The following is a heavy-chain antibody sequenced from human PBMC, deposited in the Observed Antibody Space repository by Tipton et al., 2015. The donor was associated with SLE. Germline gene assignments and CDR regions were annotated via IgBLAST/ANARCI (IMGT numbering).Heavy chain of an antibody. D-gene: IGHD1-26*01. CDR2: IWYDGSNK. CDR3: AKDSDGGSSYFDG. V-gene: IGHV3-30*02. J-gene: IGHJ4*02. Sequence: SLRLSCAASGFTFSNYDMHWVRQAPGKGLEWVAIIWYDGSNKYYADSVKGRFTLSRDNSKNTLYLQMNSLRTEDTAVYYCAKDSDGGSSYFDGWGQGTLVTVSS. CDR1: GFTFSNYD.